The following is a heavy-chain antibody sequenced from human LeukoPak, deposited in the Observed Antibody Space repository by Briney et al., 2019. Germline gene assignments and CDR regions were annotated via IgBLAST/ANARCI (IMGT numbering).Heavy chain of an antibody. CDR1: GGSISSYY. D-gene: IGHD3-10*01. V-gene: IGHV4-59*01. J-gene: IGHJ4*02. Sequence: SETLSLTCTVSGGSISSYYWSWIRQPPGKGLEWIGYIYYSGSTNYNPSLKSRVTISVDTSKNQFSLKLSSVTAADTAVYYCATPLGRYGSGSYYFDYWGQGTLVTVSS. CDR2: IYYSGST. CDR3: ATPLGRYGSGSYYFDY.